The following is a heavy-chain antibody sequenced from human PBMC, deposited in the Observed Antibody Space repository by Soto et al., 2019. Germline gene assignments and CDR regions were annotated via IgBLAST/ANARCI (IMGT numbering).Heavy chain of an antibody. D-gene: IGHD6-13*01. CDR2: IYYSGST. V-gene: IGHV4-59*01. Sequence: PSETLSLTCTVSGGSISSYYWSWIRQPPGKGLEWIGYIYYSGSTNYNPSLKSRVTISVDTSKNQFSLKLSSVTAADTAVYYCARGIGIAAAGTWFYYYYMDVWGKGTTVTVSS. CDR1: GGSISSYY. J-gene: IGHJ6*03. CDR3: ARGIGIAAAGTWFYYYYMDV.